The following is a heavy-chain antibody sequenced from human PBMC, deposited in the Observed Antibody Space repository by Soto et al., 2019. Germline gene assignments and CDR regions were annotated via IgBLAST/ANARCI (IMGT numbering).Heavy chain of an antibody. CDR1: GFTFSSYS. V-gene: IGHV3-48*02. CDR2: ISSSSSTI. J-gene: IGHJ4*02. CDR3: AAAYYYDSSGYLDY. Sequence: GGSLRLSCAASGFTFSSYSMNWVRQAPGKGLEWVSYISSSSSTIYYADSVKGRFTISRDNAKNSLYLQMNSLRDEDTAVYYCAAAYYYDSSGYLDYWGQGTLVTAPQ. D-gene: IGHD3-22*01.